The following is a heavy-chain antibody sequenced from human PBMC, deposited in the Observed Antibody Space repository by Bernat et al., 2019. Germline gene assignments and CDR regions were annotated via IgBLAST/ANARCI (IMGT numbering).Heavy chain of an antibody. V-gene: IGHV3-30*18. Sequence: VQLLESGGGLVQPGGSLRLSCAASGFTFSSYGMHWVRQAPGKGLEWVAVISYDGSNKYYADSVKGRFTISRDNSKNTLYLQMNSLRAEDTAVYYCAKEDGYYGSGSSLNWGQGTLVTVSS. D-gene: IGHD3-10*01. J-gene: IGHJ4*02. CDR2: ISYDGSNK. CDR3: AKEDGYYGSGSSLN. CDR1: GFTFSSYG.